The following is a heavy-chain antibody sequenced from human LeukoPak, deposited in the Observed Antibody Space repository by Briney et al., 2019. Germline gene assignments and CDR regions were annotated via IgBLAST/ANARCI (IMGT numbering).Heavy chain of an antibody. CDR2: IIPILGIA. CDR3: ARVYYDSSGSPYAFDI. Sequence: GASVKVSCKASGGTFSSYAISWVRQAPGQGLEWMGRIIPILGIANYAQKFQGRVTITADKSTSTAYMELSSLRSEDTAVYYCARVYYDSSGSPYAFDIWGQGTTVTVSS. V-gene: IGHV1-69*04. CDR1: GGTFSSYA. J-gene: IGHJ3*02. D-gene: IGHD3-22*01.